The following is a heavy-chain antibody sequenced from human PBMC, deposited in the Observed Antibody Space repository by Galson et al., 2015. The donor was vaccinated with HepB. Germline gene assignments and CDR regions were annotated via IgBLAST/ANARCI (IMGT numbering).Heavy chain of an antibody. CDR3: ARDGSRGTLQILEYYFDY. CDR2: ISYDGSNK. D-gene: IGHD5-12*01. J-gene: IGHJ4*02. V-gene: IGHV3-30*04. Sequence: SLRLSCAASGFTFSSYAMHWVRQAPGKGLEWVAVISYDGSNKYYADSVKGRFTISRDNSKNTLYLQMNSLRAEDTAVYYCARDGSRGTLQILEYYFDYWGQGTLVTVSS. CDR1: GFTFSSYA.